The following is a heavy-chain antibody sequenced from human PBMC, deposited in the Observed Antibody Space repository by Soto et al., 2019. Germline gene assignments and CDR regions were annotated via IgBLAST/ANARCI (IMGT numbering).Heavy chain of an antibody. CDR3: VRQGIGVLHGLVDV. Sequence: PSETLSLTCTVSGGSITSSYYWSWIRQPPGKGLEWIGYIFHSGSTDYNPSLKSRVTMSVDTSKNQFSLKLKSVTPADTAVYYCVRQGIGVLHGLVDVWGQGTTVIVSS. CDR1: GGSITSSYY. J-gene: IGHJ6*02. D-gene: IGHD3-10*01. V-gene: IGHV4-59*08. CDR2: IFHSGST.